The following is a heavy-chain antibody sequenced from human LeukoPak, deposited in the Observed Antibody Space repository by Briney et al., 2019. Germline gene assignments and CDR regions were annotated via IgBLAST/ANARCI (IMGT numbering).Heavy chain of an antibody. CDR1: GGSISSSNW. J-gene: IGHJ3*02. D-gene: IGHD6-13*01. CDR2: IYHSGST. V-gene: IGHV4-4*02. CDR3: RGYSSSWYPHDAFDI. Sequence: PSGTLSLTCAVSGGSISSSNWWSWVRQPPGKGLEWIGEIYHSGSTNYNPSLKSRVTISVDKSKNQFSLKLSSVTAADTAVYYCRGYSSSWYPHDAFDIWGQGTMVTVSS.